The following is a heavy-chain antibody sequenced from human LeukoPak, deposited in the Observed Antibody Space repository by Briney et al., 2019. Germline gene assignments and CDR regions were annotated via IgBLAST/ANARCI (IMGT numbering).Heavy chain of an antibody. CDR1: GFIFSSYA. D-gene: IGHD3-22*01. J-gene: IGHJ3*02. CDR2: ISYHGSYK. Sequence: GGSLRLSCAASGFIFSSYAMHWVRQAPGKGLEWVALISYHGSYKNYADSVKGRFTISRDNSKSTLYLQTNSLRPEDTAVYYCARGRTRDFYYDSSGYYGGWPDIWGQGTMVTVSS. V-gene: IGHV3-30*04. CDR3: ARGRTRDFYYDSSGYYGGWPDI.